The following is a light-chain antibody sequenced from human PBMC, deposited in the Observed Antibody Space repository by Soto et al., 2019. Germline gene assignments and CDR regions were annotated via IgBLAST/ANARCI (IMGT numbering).Light chain of an antibody. V-gene: IGKV1-39*01. CDR2: AAS. Sequence: DIQMTQAPSSLSASVGDRVTITCRASQSISSYLNWYQQKQGKAPKLLIYAASSLQSGVPSRFSCTGSGTDFTLTISSLQPEDFATYYCIQYYRTPWTFGERIKV. J-gene: IGKJ1*01. CDR3: IQYYRTPWT. CDR1: QSISSY.